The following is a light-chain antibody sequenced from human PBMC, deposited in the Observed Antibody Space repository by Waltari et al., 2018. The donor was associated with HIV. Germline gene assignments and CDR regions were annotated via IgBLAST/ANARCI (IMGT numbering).Light chain of an antibody. J-gene: IGKJ2*01. CDR2: TAS. CDR1: QNVNTW. Sequence: DIKMTQSPSVLSASLGDRITISCQASQNVNTWVAWYQQKPGKAHKLLIHTASTLARGVPSRFSGRGSGAVFTLTIAGLQPDDYATYYCQQYETYYTFGLGTNVE. CDR3: QQYETYYT. V-gene: IGKV1-5*03.